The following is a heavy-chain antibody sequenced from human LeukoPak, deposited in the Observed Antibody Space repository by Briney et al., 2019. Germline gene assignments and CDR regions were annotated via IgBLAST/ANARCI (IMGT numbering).Heavy chain of an antibody. CDR2: ISYEGSNK. Sequence: GGSLRLSCAASGFTFSSYGMHWVRQAPGKGLEWVAVISYEGSNKYYADSVKGRFTISRDNSKNTLYLEMNSLRAEDTAVYYCAKGTYYYGSTESTGSWYFDLWGRGTQVTVSS. J-gene: IGHJ2*01. CDR1: GFTFSSYG. CDR3: AKGTYYYGSTESTGSWYFDL. D-gene: IGHD3-10*01. V-gene: IGHV3-30*18.